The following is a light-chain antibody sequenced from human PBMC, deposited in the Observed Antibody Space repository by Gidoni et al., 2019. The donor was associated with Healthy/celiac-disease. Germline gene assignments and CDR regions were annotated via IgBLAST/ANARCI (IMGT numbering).Light chain of an antibody. CDR2: RDS. CDR3: QVWDSSTAV. J-gene: IGLJ2*01. V-gene: IGLV3-9*01. CDR1: NIGSKK. Sequence: ELTQPLSVSVALGQTARITGGGNNIGSKKVHWYQQKPGQAPVLVIYRDSNRPSGIPERFSGSNSGNTATLTISRAQAGDEADYYCQVWDSSTAVFGGGTKLTVL.